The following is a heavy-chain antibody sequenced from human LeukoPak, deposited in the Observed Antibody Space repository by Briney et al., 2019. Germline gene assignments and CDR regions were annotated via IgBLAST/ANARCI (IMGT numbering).Heavy chain of an antibody. CDR1: GFTVSSNY. J-gene: IGHJ4*02. CDR3: ARTYDSSWYEFDY. D-gene: IGHD6-13*01. V-gene: IGHV3-66*01. CDR2: IYTGGGT. Sequence: GGSLRLSCAVSGFTVSSNYMSWVRQAPGKGLEWVSVIYTGGGTYYADSVKGRFTISRDNSKNTLYPRMNSLRVDDTAVYYCARTYDSSWYEFDYWGQGTLVTVSS.